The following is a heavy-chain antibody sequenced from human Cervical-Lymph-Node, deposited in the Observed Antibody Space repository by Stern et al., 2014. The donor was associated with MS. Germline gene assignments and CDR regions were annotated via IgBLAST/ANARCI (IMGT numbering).Heavy chain of an antibody. V-gene: IGHV1-2*06. CDR2: INPDSGGT. D-gene: IGHD3-22*01. CDR3: ARQTASYDSSHLDY. Sequence: VQLVDSGADVKKPGASVNVSCKTSGYTFIDHYVHWVRQAPGQGLEWMGRINPDSGGTSYAQRFRGRVTMTRDTSISTAYMELSSLRSDDTAVYYCARQTASYDSSHLDYWGQGTLVTVSS. CDR1: GYTFIDHY. J-gene: IGHJ4*02.